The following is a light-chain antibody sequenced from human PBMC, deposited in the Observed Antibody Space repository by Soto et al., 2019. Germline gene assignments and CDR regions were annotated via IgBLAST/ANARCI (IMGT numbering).Light chain of an antibody. CDR3: QTWDTGIVL. CDR2: LDSDGSH. J-gene: IGLJ2*01. CDR1: SGHTNYA. Sequence: QSVLTQPPSASASLETSVRLTCTLSSGHTNYAIAWHQLQPEKGPRYLMKLDSDGSHTKRDGIPNRFSGSSSGAERYLTISSLQSDDEADYYCQTWDTGIVLFGGGTKLTVL. V-gene: IGLV4-69*01.